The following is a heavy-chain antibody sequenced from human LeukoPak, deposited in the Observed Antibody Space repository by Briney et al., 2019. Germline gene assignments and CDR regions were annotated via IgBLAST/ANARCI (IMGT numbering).Heavy chain of an antibody. V-gene: IGHV4-34*01. CDR1: GGSFSGYY. Sequence: PSETLSLTCAVYGGSFSGYYWSWIRQPPGKGLEWIGEINHSGSTNYNPSLKSRVTISVDTSKNQFSLKLSSVTAADTGVYYCARAGVVLVRGVIGGNWFDPWGQGTLVTVSS. J-gene: IGHJ5*02. D-gene: IGHD3-10*01. CDR2: INHSGST. CDR3: ARAGVVLVRGVIGGNWFDP.